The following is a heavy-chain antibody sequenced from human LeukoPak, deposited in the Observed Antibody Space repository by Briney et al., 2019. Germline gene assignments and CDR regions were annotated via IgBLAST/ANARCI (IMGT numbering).Heavy chain of an antibody. D-gene: IGHD3-10*01. J-gene: IGHJ4*02. CDR3: ARLLLWFGELLFGYFDY. CDR1: GGSISSSSYY. V-gene: IGHV4-39*01. CDR2: IYYSVST. Sequence: KPSETLSLTCTVSGGSISSSSYYWGWIRQPPGKGLEWIGSIYYSVSTYYNPSLKSRVTISVDTSKNQFSLKLSSVTAADTAVYYCARLLLWFGELLFGYFDYWGQGTLVTVSS.